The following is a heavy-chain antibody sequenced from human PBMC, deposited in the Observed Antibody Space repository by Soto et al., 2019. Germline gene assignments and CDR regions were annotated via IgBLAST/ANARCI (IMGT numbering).Heavy chain of an antibody. J-gene: IGHJ5*02. D-gene: IGHD2-2*02. Sequence: QITLKESGPTLVKPTQTLTLTCTFSGFSLSTSGVGVGWIRQPPGKALEWLALIYWNDDKRYIPSLKSRLTITKDTSKNQVVLTMTNMDPVDTATYYCAHTWGYCSSTSCYTGMGEGRRQPPRGFDPWGQGTLVTVSS. CDR2: IYWNDDK. V-gene: IGHV2-5*01. CDR1: GFSLSTSGVG. CDR3: AHTWGYCSSTSCYTGMGEGRRQPPRGFDP.